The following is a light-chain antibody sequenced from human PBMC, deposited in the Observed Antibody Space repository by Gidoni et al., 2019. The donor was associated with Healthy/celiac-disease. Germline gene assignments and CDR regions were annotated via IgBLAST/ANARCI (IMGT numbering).Light chain of an antibody. J-gene: IGKJ1*01. V-gene: IGKV6-21*01. CDR3: HQSSSLPWT. Sequence: EIVLTQSPDFQSVTPKEKVTITCLASQRIGSGLHWYQQKPDQSPKLLIKYASQSFSGVPSRFSGSGSVTDITLTINSLEAEDAATYYCHQSSSLPWTFGQGTKVEIK. CDR1: QRIGSG. CDR2: YAS.